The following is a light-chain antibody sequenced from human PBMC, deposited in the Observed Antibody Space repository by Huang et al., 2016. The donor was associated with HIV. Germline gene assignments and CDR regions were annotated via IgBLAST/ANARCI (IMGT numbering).Light chain of an antibody. V-gene: IGKV1-9*01. CDR2: STS. CDR1: QGISGS. CDR3: RHLTT. J-gene: IGKJ4*01. Sequence: IQLPQSPSSLSASVGDRVTITCRANQGISGSLAWYQQKPGKAPNLLLNSTSTLRSGVPSRFSGSGSGTYFTLTISSLQPEDFAGYSCRHLTTFGGGTKVEIK.